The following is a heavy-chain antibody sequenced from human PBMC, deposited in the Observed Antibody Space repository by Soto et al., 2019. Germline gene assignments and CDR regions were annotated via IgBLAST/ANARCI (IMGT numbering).Heavy chain of an antibody. Sequence: GGSLRLSCAVSGFTFSDYSMSWIRQAPGKGLEWISYISSANTIYYADSVKGRFTISRDNAKNSLYLQMNSLGAEDTAMYYCARDALFYHTSAYNTYWGQGTLVTVSS. CDR3: ARDALFYHTSAYNTY. V-gene: IGHV3-11*01. J-gene: IGHJ4*02. CDR2: ISSANTI. CDR1: GFTFSDYS. D-gene: IGHD3-22*01.